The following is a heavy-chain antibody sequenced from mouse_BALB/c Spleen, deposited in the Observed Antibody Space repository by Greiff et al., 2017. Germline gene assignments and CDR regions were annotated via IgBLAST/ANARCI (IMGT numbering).Heavy chain of an antibody. V-gene: IGHV7-3*02. D-gene: IGHD2-1*01. J-gene: IGHJ2*01. CDR3: ARDSDGNYDY. Sequence: EVKLEESGGGLVQPGGSLRLSCATSGFTFTDYYMSWVRQPPGKALEWLGFIRNKANGYTTEYSASVKGRFTISRDNSQSILYLQMNTLRAEDSATYYCARDSDGNYDYWGQGTTLTVSS. CDR2: IRNKANGYTT. CDR1: GFTFTDYY.